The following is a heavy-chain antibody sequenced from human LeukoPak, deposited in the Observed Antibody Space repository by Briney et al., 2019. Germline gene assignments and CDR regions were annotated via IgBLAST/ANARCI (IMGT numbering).Heavy chain of an antibody. V-gene: IGHV4-59*06. J-gene: IGHJ4*02. D-gene: IGHD6-6*01. CDR2: IYYSGST. Sequence: PSETLSLTCTVSGGSISTYYWSWLRQHPGKGLEWIGYIYYSGSTYYNLSLKSRVTISVDTSKNQFSLKLSSVTAADTAVYYCARASHGYSSSSHLGYWGKGTLVTVSS. CDR1: GGSISTYY. CDR3: ARASHGYSSSSHLGY.